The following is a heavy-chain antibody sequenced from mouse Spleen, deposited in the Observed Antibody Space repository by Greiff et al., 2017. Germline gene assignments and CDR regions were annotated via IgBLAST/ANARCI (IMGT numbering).Heavy chain of an antibody. CDR1: GFAFSSYG. J-gene: IGHJ4*01. V-gene: IGHV5-12-1*01. CDR3: TRRGKAYYRSMDY. D-gene: IGHD2-14*01. CDR2: ICPGGVST. Sequence: EVQLLESGGGLVKPEGSLKLSCTASGFAFSSYGMAWVRQTPEKRLEWVATICPGGVSTYYPDNVKGRSTISRDNAKNTLYLQKSSLKCEDTAMYYCTRRGKAYYRSMDYWGQGTSVTGSS.